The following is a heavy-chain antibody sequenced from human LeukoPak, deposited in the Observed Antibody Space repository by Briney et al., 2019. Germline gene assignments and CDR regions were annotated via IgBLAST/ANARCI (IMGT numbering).Heavy chain of an antibody. J-gene: IGHJ4*02. V-gene: IGHV1-46*01. CDR2: INPSGGST. D-gene: IGHD3-22*01. CDR3: AVCYYDSSGYYFDY. Sequence: ASVKVSCKASGYTFTSYEINWVRQATGQGLEWMGIINPSGGSTSYAQKFQGRVTMTRDTSTSTVYMELSSLRSEDTAVYYCAVCYYDSSGYYFDYWGQGTLVTVSS. CDR1: GYTFTSYE.